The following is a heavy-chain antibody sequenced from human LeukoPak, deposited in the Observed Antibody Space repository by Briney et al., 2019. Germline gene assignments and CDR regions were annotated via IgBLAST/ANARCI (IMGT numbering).Heavy chain of an antibody. Sequence: PSETLSLTCTVSGDSISSHYWSWVRQSPGKGLEWIGYIYDSETTDYNPSLMSRVAISVDTSKHQFSLRLSSVTAADTAIYYCARHDDYSRAFDIWGQGTMVTLSS. CDR3: ARHDDYSRAFDI. J-gene: IGHJ3*02. CDR2: IYDSETT. D-gene: IGHD4-11*01. V-gene: IGHV4-59*08. CDR1: GDSISSHY.